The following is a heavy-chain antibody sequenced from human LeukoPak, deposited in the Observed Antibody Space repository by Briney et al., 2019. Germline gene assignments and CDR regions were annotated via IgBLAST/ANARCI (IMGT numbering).Heavy chain of an antibody. V-gene: IGHV3-74*01. CDR3: VRDNRSYNFDH. CDR2: IKSDGSST. Sequence: GGSLRLSCAASGFTFSRYWMHWVRQAPGKGLVWVSCIKSDGSSTSIADSAKGRFTISRDNAENTVYLQMNSLRAEDTAVYYCVRDNRSYNFDHWGQGTLVTVSS. D-gene: IGHD1-26*01. J-gene: IGHJ4*02. CDR1: GFTFSRYW.